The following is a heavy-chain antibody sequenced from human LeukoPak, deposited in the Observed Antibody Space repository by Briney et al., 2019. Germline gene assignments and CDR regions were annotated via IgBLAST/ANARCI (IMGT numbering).Heavy chain of an antibody. D-gene: IGHD5-18*01. J-gene: IGHJ4*02. CDR1: GFTVSSNY. Sequence: GGSLRLSCAASGFTVSSNYMSWVRQAPGKGLEWVSVIYSGGSTDYADSVKGRFTISRDTSKNTLYLQMNSLRAEDTAVYNCAKDRGYSHGFDYWGQGTLVTVSS. CDR3: AKDRGYSHGFDY. V-gene: IGHV3-53*05. CDR2: IYSGGST.